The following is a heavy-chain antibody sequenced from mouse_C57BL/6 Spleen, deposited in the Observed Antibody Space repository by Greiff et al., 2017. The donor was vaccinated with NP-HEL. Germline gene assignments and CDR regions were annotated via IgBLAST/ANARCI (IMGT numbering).Heavy chain of an antibody. J-gene: IGHJ2*01. Sequence: QVQLQQSGAELVRPGASVTLSCKASGYTFTDYEMHWVKQTPVHGLEWIGAIDPETGGTAYNQKFKGKAILTADKSSSTAYMELRSLTSEDSAVYYCTTRQPEPIDYWGQGTTLTVSS. CDR3: TTRQPEPIDY. V-gene: IGHV1-15*01. D-gene: IGHD3-2*01. CDR2: IDPETGGT. CDR1: GYTFTDYE.